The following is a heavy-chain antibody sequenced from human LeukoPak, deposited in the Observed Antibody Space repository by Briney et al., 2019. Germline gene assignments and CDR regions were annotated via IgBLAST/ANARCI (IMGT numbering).Heavy chain of an antibody. J-gene: IGHJ6*02. CDR2: INSDGSTT. V-gene: IGHV3-74*01. CDR3: ARDAGDYYGMDV. CDR1: GFTFSRYW. Sequence: GGSLRLSCAASGFTFSRYWMHWVRQAPGKGLVWVSRINSDGSTTNYADSVKGRFTISRDNAKNTLYLQMNSLRAEDTAVYYCARDAGDYYGMDVWGQGTTVTASS.